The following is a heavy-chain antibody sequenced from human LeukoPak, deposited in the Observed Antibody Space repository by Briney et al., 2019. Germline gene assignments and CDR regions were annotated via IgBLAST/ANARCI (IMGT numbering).Heavy chain of an antibody. CDR1: GGTFSSYA. CDR2: IIPIFGTA. CDR3: AKGSTYYYDSSDSSLFDS. V-gene: IGHV1-69*13. Sequence: ASVKVSCKASGGTFSSYAISWVRQAPGQGLEWMGGIIPIFGTANYAQKFQGRVTITADESTSTAYMELSSLRSEDTAVYYCAKGSTYYYDSSDSSLFDSWGQGTLVTVSS. D-gene: IGHD3-22*01. J-gene: IGHJ4*02.